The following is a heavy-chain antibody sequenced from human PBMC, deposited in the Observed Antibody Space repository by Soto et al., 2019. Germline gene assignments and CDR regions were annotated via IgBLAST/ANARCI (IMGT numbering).Heavy chain of an antibody. J-gene: IGHJ3*02. CDR3: AXXXXXXXXXXXXXXXXXXDI. Sequence: LEXXGWISAYNGNTNYAQKLQGRVTMTTDTSTSTAYMELRSLRSDDTAVYYCAXXXXXXXXXXXXXXXXXXDIWGQGTMVTVSS. CDR2: ISAYNGNT. V-gene: IGHV1-18*01.